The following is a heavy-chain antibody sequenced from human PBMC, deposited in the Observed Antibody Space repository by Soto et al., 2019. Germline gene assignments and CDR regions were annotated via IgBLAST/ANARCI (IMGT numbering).Heavy chain of an antibody. D-gene: IGHD1-26*01. CDR1: GYTFSNYG. Sequence: QVQLVQSGPEVKKPGASVKVSCKGSGYTFSNYGVTWVRQAPGQGLERLGWVSAYNRNTDHAQKFEDRATMTIDTSTNTAYLELRGLTPDDTAVYYCARERRWEPLLYWGQGTL. CDR3: ARERRWEPLLY. J-gene: IGHJ4*02. CDR2: VSAYNRNT. V-gene: IGHV1-18*01.